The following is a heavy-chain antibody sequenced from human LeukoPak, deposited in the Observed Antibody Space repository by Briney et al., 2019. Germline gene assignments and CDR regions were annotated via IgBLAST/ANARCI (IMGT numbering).Heavy chain of an antibody. Sequence: PSETLSLTCAVYSGSFSGYYWSWIRQPPGKGLEWIGEINHSGSTNYSPSLKSRVTVSVDTSKNQFSLKLSSVTAADTAVYYCAKGGYYDSGGYSAAEYFQQWGQGTLVTVPS. CDR1: SGSFSGYY. V-gene: IGHV4-34*01. CDR2: INHSGST. D-gene: IGHD3-22*01. J-gene: IGHJ1*01. CDR3: AKGGYYDSGGYSAAEYFQQ.